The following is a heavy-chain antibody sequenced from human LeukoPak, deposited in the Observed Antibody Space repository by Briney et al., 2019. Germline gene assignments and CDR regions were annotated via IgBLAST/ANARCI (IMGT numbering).Heavy chain of an antibody. CDR3: ARGGKATVVTM. V-gene: IGHV4-4*07. Sequence: SETLSITSIASGGSINSYYWSWIRQPAGKRLEWIGRIYSSGSTNYNPSLKSRVSMSVATSKNQFSLKLTSATAADTAVYYCARGGKATVVTMWGQGILVTVSS. D-gene: IGHD4-23*01. J-gene: IGHJ4*02. CDR1: GGSINSYY. CDR2: IYSSGST.